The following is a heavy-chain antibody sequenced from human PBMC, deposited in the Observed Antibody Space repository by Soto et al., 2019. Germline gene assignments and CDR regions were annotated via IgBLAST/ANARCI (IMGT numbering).Heavy chain of an antibody. CDR2: TYYSSRWYN. CDR3: AVEYIASSGWFDL. CDR1: GDSVSSNSAA. Sequence: SQTLSLTCVISGDSVSSNSAAWNWIRQSPSRGLEWLGRTYYSSRWYNDYAVSVKSRITINPDTSKNQFSLQLNSVTPEDTAVYYCAVEYIASSGWFDLWGQGTLVTVYS. J-gene: IGHJ5*02. D-gene: IGHD6-6*01. V-gene: IGHV6-1*01.